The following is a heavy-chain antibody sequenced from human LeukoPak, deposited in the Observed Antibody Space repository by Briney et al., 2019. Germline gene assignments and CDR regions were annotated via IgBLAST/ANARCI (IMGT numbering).Heavy chain of an antibody. V-gene: IGHV3-23*01. Sequence: PGGSLRLSCAASGFTFSSYAMSWVRQAPGKGLEWVSGISASGDRTYNADSVKGRFTISRDISKSTLFLQMNSLRADDTAVYYCAKGMSFDYWGQGALVTVSS. J-gene: IGHJ4*02. CDR3: AKGMSFDY. CDR2: ISASGDRT. CDR1: GFTFSSYA.